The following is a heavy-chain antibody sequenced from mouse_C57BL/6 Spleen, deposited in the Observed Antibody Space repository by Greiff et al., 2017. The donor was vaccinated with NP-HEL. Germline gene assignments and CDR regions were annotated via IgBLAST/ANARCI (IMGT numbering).Heavy chain of an antibody. CDR3: AREGPFYAMDY. CDR2: SRNKANDYTT. V-gene: IGHV7-1*01. J-gene: IGHJ4*01. CDR1: GFTFSDFY. Sequence: EVKLVESGGGLVQSGRSLRLSCATSGFTFSDFYMEWVRQAPGKGLEWIAASRNKANDYTTEYSASVKGRFIVSRDTSQSILYLQMNALRAEDTAIYYCAREGPFYAMDYWGQGTSVTVSS.